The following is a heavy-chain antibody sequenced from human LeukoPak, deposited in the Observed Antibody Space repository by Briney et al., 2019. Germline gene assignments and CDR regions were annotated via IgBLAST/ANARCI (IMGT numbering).Heavy chain of an antibody. CDR3: ARDLDYGEKSEDY. CDR1: GFTFSNYY. Sequence: ASVKVSCKASGFTFSNYYMHLVRQAPGQGLEWLGIINLSGGSTHYPQKFQDRVTMTRDTSTSTVYMELSSLRSEDTAVYYCARDLDYGEKSEDYWGQGTLVTVSS. CDR2: INLSGGST. J-gene: IGHJ4*02. V-gene: IGHV1-46*01. D-gene: IGHD4/OR15-4a*01.